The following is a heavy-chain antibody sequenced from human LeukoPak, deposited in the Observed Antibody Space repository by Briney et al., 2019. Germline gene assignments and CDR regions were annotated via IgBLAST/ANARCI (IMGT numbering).Heavy chain of an antibody. D-gene: IGHD3-10*01. CDR1: GGTFSSYA. J-gene: IGHJ6*03. V-gene: IGHV1-69*13. CDR3: ARGPYASGTYGRRGWVHYMDV. CDR2: IIPIFGTA. Sequence: GASVKVSCKASGGTFSSYAISWVRQAPGQGLEWMGGIIPIFGTANYAQKFQGRVTITADESTSTAYMELSSLRAEDTAVYYCARGPYASGTYGRRGWVHYMDVWGKGTTVTISS.